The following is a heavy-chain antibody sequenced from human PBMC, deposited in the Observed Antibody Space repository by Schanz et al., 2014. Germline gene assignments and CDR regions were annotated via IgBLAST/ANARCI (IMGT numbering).Heavy chain of an antibody. Sequence: QVQLVESGGGVVQPGRSRRLSCEASGFTFSSYGMNWVRQAPGKGLEWVANIGYDGSEKYYVDSVKGRFTISRDNSKDTLYLQMSGLTPEDTAVYYCARGPIPIQGVPMDFWGQGTLVTDSS. J-gene: IGHJ4*02. D-gene: IGHD3-10*01. V-gene: IGHV3-33*08. CDR3: ARGPIPIQGVPMDF. CDR1: GFTFSSYG. CDR2: IGYDGSEK.